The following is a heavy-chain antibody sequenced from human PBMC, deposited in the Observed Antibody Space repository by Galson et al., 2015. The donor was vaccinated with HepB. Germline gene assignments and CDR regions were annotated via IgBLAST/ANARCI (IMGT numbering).Heavy chain of an antibody. CDR2: IDWDDVK. V-gene: IGHV2-70*11. J-gene: IGHJ3*02. CDR1: GFSLSTSGMC. CDR3: ARIPDYYGSGRDAFDI. Sequence: PALVKPTQTLTLTCTFSGFSLSTSGMCVSWIRQPPGKALEWLARIDWDDVKYYSTSLKTRLTTSKDTSKNQVVLTMTNMDPVDTATYYCARIPDYYGSGRDAFDIWGQGTMVTVSS. D-gene: IGHD3-10*01.